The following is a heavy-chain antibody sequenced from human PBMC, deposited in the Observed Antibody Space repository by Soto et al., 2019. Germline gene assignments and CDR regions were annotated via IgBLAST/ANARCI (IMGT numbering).Heavy chain of an antibody. CDR2: IYYSGSA. V-gene: IGHV4-39*01. CDR1: GGSISSSSYY. D-gene: IGHD3-22*01. J-gene: IGHJ4*02. CDR3: ARHFNYYDLRGYFDY. Sequence: KPSETLSLTCTVSGGSISSSSYYWGWIRQPPGKGLEWIGSIYYSGSAYYNPSLKSRVTISVDTSKNQFSLKLSSVTAADTAVYYCARHFNYYDLRGYFDYWGQGTLVTVSS.